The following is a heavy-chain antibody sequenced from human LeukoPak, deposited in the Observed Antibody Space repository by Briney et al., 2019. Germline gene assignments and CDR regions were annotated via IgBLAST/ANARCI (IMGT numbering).Heavy chain of an antibody. Sequence: GGSLRLSCAASRFTFSSYGMHWVRQAPGKGLEWVAGISYDESNKYYVDSVKGRFTISRDNSKNTLYLQMNSLRAEDTAVYYCAKSSYYYDRSGYRPQYYFDYWGQGTLVTVSS. J-gene: IGHJ4*02. CDR1: RFTFSSYG. D-gene: IGHD3-22*01. CDR2: ISYDESNK. V-gene: IGHV3-30*18. CDR3: AKSSYYYDRSGYRPQYYFDY.